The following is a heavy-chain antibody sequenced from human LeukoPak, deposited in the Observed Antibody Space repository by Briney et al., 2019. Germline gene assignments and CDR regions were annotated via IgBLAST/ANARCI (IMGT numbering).Heavy chain of an antibody. D-gene: IGHD2-15*01. V-gene: IGHV3-23*01. CDR2: ISGSGDRT. Sequence: PRRSLRLSCAASGFTFSTYAMSWVRQAPGKGLEWASGISGSGDRTYYADSVKGRFIISRDNSKHTLYLQMYRLRAEDTAVYYCAKDQHPYCSGGSCYSFDYWGQGTLVTVSS. J-gene: IGHJ4*02. CDR3: AKDQHPYCSGGSCYSFDY. CDR1: GFTFSTYA.